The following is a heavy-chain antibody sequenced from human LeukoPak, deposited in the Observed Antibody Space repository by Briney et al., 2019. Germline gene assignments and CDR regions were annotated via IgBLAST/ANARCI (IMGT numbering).Heavy chain of an antibody. CDR3: ARDRQGLDAFDI. CDR1: GGSISSYY. V-gene: IGHV4-59*01. D-gene: IGHD3-22*01. Sequence: PSETLSLTCTVSGGSISSYYWSWIRQSPGKGLEWIGYTYYSGSTNYNPSLKSRVTISVDTSKNQFSLKLSSVTAADTAVYYCARDRQGLDAFDIWGQGTMVTVSS. CDR2: TYYSGST. J-gene: IGHJ3*02.